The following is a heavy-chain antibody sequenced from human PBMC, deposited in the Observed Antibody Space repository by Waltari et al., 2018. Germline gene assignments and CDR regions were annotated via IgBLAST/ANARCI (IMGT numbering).Heavy chain of an antibody. V-gene: IGHV1-69*02. Sequence: HVQLEQSGAEVMKHVSSVKVSCKSSGGTFRPYTVTWLRQAPGQGLEWMGSIIPFLGISKYAQSLQARLTITVDQSTNTGYMELNNLRPEDTGVYYCARSGEMKGTVDYWGQGTLVTVSS. CDR3: ARSGEMKGTVDY. D-gene: IGHD1-1*01. CDR1: GGTFRPYT. J-gene: IGHJ4*02. CDR2: IIPFLGIS.